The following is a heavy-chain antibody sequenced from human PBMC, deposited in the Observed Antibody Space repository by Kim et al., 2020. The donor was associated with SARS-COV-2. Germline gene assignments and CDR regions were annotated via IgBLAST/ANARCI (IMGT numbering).Heavy chain of an antibody. D-gene: IGHD5-12*01. CDR1: GFTFSSYG. J-gene: IGHJ4*02. CDR3: ARGVATISSPFDY. Sequence: GGSLRLSCAASGFTFSSYGTHWVRQAPGKGLEWVAVIWYDGSNKYYADSVKGRFTISRDNSKNTLYLQMNSLRAEDTAVYYCARGVATISSPFDYWGQGTLVTVSP. CDR2: IWYDGSNK. V-gene: IGHV3-33*01.